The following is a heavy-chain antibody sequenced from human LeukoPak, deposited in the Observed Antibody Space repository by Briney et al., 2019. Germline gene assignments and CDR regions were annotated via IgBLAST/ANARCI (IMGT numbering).Heavy chain of an antibody. V-gene: IGHV1-69*13. J-gene: IGHJ4*02. CDR2: IIPIFGTA. D-gene: IGHD3-22*01. CDR1: GYTFTGYY. CDR3: ARSLYDSSGRHFDY. Sequence: SVKVSCKASGYTFTGYYMHWVRQAPGQGLEWMGGIIPIFGTANYAQKFQGRVTITADESTSTAYMELSSLRSEDTAVYYCARSLYDSSGRHFDYWGQGTLVTVSS.